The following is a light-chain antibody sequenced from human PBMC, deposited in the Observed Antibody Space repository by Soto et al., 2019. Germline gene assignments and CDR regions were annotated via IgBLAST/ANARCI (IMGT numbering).Light chain of an antibody. J-gene: IGKJ1*01. Sequence: EIMMTQSPGTLSASPGERATLSCRASQSGYSNLAWYQQKPGQAPSLLIYAVSTRAIGIPAWLSGGGSGTELTLTSISLQSEGFAVYYCQQYNKWPLTFGQGTKVELK. CDR2: AVS. CDR1: QSGYSN. V-gene: IGKV3-15*01. CDR3: QQYNKWPLT.